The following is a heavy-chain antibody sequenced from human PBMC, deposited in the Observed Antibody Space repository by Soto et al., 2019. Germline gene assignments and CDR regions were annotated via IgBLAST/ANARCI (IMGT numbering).Heavy chain of an antibody. Sequence: QVQLVQSGAEVKKPGSSVKVSCKASGGTFSSYTISWVRQAPGQGLEWMGRIIPILGIANYAQKFQGRVTITADKSTSTAYMELTSLRSADSAVYSCARDQAGYSSGCYPNEVSYYFVVCDHGTLVTVSS. V-gene: IGHV1-69*08. D-gene: IGHD6-19*01. CDR2: IIPILGIA. CDR3: ARDQAGYSSGCYPNEVSYYFVV. CDR1: GGTFSSYT. J-gene: IGHJ4*01.